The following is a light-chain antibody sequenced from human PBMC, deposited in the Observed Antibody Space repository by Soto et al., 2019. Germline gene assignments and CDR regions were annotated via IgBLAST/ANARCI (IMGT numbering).Light chain of an antibody. CDR1: SSDFGGYNY. J-gene: IGLJ1*01. Sequence: QSVLTQPASVSGSPGQSITISCTGTSSDFGGYNYVCWYQQHPGKAPKLMIYEVSNRPSGVSNRFSGSKSGNTASLTISGLQAEDEADYYCSSFTSGSTLFGTGTKVTVL. V-gene: IGLV2-14*01. CDR2: EVS. CDR3: SSFTSGSTL.